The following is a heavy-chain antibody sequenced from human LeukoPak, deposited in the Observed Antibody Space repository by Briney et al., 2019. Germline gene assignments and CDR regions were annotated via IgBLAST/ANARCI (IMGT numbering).Heavy chain of an antibody. Sequence: PGGSLRLSCAASGFTFSSYWMSRVRQAPGKGLEWVANIKQDGSEKYYVDSVKGRFTISRDNAKNSLYLQMNSLRAEGTAVYYCARDQRIFGVVIILGFDYWGQGTLVTVSS. CDR3: ARDQRIFGVVIILGFDY. J-gene: IGHJ4*02. V-gene: IGHV3-7*01. CDR1: GFTFSSYW. D-gene: IGHD3-3*01. CDR2: IKQDGSEK.